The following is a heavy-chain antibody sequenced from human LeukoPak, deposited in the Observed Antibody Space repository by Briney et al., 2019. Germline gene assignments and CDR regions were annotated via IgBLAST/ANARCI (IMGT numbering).Heavy chain of an antibody. J-gene: IGHJ6*03. CDR1: GGTFNSNA. V-gene: IGHV1-69*06. CDR3: ATRPSITTYYYYYYMDV. CDR2: IIPMFGTA. D-gene: IGHD1/OR15-1a*01. Sequence: ASVKVSCKASGGTFNSNAISWVRQAPGQGLEWMGGIIPMFGTAIYAQKFQGRVTITADKSTSTAYMQVSSLRSEDTAVYYCATRPSITTYYYYYYMDVWAKGTTVTVSS.